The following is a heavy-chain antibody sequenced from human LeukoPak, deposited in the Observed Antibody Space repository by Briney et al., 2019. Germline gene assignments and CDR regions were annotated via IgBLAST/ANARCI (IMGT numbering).Heavy chain of an antibody. CDR2: INTNTGNP. V-gene: IGHV7-4-1*02. D-gene: IGHD3-9*01. CDR1: GYTFTSYA. CDR3: ARGAIRYFDWPRGYFDY. Sequence: ASVKVSCKASGYTFTSYAMNWVRQAPGQGLEWMGWINTNTGNPTYAQGFTGRFVFSLDTSVSTAYLQISSLKAEDTAVYYCARGAIRYFDWPRGYFDYWGQGTLVTVSS. J-gene: IGHJ4*02.